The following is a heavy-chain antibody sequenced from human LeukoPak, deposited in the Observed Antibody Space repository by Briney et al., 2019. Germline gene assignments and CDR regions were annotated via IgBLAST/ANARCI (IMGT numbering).Heavy chain of an antibody. CDR1: GGSISSGSYY. CDR2: IYTSGST. V-gene: IGHV4-61*02. J-gene: IGHJ4*02. D-gene: IGHD6-19*01. CDR3: ARGDSGWYLGLGFDY. Sequence: PSETLSLTCTVSGGSISSGSYYWSWIRQPAGKGLEWIGRIYTSGSTNYNPSLKSRVTISVDTSKNQVSLKLRSVTAADTAVYYCARGDSGWYLGLGFDYWGQGTLVTVSS.